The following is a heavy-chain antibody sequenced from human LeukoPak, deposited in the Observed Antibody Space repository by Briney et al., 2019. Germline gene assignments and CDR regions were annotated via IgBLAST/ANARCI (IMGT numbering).Heavy chain of an antibody. V-gene: IGHV4-39*01. Sequence: TPPETLSLTCSVSGASISGGTYYWGWIRQPPGKGLEWIGSIYYTGSTYDNPSLKSRVTISVDTSKNQFSLKLSSVTAADTAVYYCARRGGSGRAFDYWGQGTLVTVSS. J-gene: IGHJ4*02. CDR1: GASISGGTYY. CDR2: IYYTGST. CDR3: ARRGGSGRAFDY. D-gene: IGHD1-26*01.